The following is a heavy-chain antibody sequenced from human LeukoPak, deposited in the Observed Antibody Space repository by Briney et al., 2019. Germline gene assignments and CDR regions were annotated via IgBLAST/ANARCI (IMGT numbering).Heavy chain of an antibody. J-gene: IGHJ3*02. Sequence: ASVKVSCKAFDSTFNSQGFSWVRQAPGQGLEWMGWISAYNGNTRFARKLQDRVSMTTDTSTTTAYMELRSLTSGDTATYYCARDSTLCRGTNCYQNDPFDIWGQGTMVTVSS. V-gene: IGHV1-18*01. CDR3: ARDSTLCRGTNCYQNDPFDI. D-gene: IGHD2-2*01. CDR1: DSTFNSQG. CDR2: ISAYNGNT.